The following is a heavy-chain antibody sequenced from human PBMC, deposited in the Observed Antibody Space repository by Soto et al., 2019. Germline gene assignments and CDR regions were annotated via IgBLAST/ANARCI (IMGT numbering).Heavy chain of an antibody. CDR3: AADPYCSSTSCYGTPMDV. CDR1: GFTFTSSA. J-gene: IGHJ6*02. D-gene: IGHD2-2*01. CDR2: IVVGSGNT. V-gene: IGHV1-58*01. Sequence: SVKVSCKASGFTFTSSAAQWVRQARGQRLEWIGWIVVGSGNTNYAQKFQERVTITRDMSTSTAYMELSSLRSEDTAVYYCAADPYCSSTSCYGTPMDVWGQGTTVTVSS.